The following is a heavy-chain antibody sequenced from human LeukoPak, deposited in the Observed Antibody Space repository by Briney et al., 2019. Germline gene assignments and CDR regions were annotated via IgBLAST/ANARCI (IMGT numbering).Heavy chain of an antibody. Sequence: ASAKVSCKASGYTFTNYGISWVRQAPGQGLEWMGWISVKSGNTDYAQNLQGRVTMTADTSTSTAYMELRSLRSDDTAVYYCARDRSNSDYWGQGTLVTVSS. V-gene: IGHV1-18*01. CDR1: GYTFTNYG. CDR3: ARDRSNSDY. CDR2: ISVKSGNT. D-gene: IGHD1-26*01. J-gene: IGHJ4*02.